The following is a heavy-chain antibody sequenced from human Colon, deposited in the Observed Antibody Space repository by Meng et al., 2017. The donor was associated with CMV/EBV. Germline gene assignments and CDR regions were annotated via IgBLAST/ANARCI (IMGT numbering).Heavy chain of an antibody. D-gene: IGHD5-24*01. CDR3: VSGRDPYKAGH. Sequence: QVQLQASGPVLVKLSQPVSPTCNVSGYSINSGVSYWSWIRQPPGKGLEWIGCIHYSGIIYYNPSLKSRITISPDTSKIQFSLKVSSVIAADSAVYYCVSGRDPYKAGHWGQGTLVTVSS. V-gene: IGHV4-30-4*08. J-gene: IGHJ4*02. CDR1: GYSINSGVSY. CDR2: IHYSGII.